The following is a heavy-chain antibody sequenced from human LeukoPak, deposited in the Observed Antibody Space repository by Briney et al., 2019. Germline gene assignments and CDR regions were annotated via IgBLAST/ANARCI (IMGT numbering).Heavy chain of an antibody. CDR2: IKEDGSEK. V-gene: IGHV3-7*01. D-gene: IGHD4-17*01. CDR1: GFTFSLYW. Sequence: GGTLRLSCAASGFTFSLYWMTWVRQVPGKGLEWVANIKEDGSEKYYVDSVKGRFTISRDNAKNSLYLQMNSLRAEDTAVYYCARDLTYGDYVSFDYWGQGTLVTVSS. CDR3: ARDLTYGDYVSFDY. J-gene: IGHJ4*02.